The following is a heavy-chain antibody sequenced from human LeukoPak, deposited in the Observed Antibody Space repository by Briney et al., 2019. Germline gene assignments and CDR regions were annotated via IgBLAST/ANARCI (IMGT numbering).Heavy chain of an antibody. CDR2: LDPEDGET. CDR3: ATAGKYSSSWGYYFDY. D-gene: IGHD6-13*01. CDR1: GYTLTELS. Sequence: ASVKVSCKVSGYTLTELSMHWVRQAPGKGLEWMGGLDPEDGETIYAQKFQGRVTMTEDTSTDTAYMELSSLRSEDTAVYYCATAGKYSSSWGYYFDYWGQGTLVTVSS. J-gene: IGHJ4*02. V-gene: IGHV1-24*01.